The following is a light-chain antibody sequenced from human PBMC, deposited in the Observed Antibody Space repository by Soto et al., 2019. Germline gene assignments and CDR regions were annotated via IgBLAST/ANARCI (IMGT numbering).Light chain of an antibody. V-gene: IGKV3-15*01. J-gene: IGKJ2*01. CDR3: QQYTNWPPYT. Sequence: EIVMTQSPATLSVSPGEGATLSCRASQSVSSDLAWYQQKPGQAPRLLIYSVSTRATGVPARFSGSGSGTEFTLTITSLQSEDFAIYYCQQYTNWPPYTFGRGTRLEIK. CDR2: SVS. CDR1: QSVSSD.